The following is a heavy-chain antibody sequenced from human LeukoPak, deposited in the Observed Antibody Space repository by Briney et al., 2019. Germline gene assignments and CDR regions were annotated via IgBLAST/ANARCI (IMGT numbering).Heavy chain of an antibody. J-gene: IGHJ4*02. CDR3: ARAHCSSTSCYAYYFDY. V-gene: IGHV3-64*01. D-gene: IGHD2-2*01. Sequence: PGGSLRLSCAASGFTFSSYAMRWVRQAPGKGLEYVSAISSNGGSTYYANSVKGRFTISRDNSKNTLYLQMGSLRAEDMAVYYCARAHCSSTSCYAYYFDYWGQGTLVTVSS. CDR2: ISSNGGST. CDR1: GFTFSSYA.